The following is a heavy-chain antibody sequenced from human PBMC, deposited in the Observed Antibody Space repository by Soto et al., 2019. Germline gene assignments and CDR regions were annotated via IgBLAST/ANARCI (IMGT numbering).Heavy chain of an antibody. V-gene: IGHV4-59*01. Sequence: PSETLSLTCTVSGGSISSYYWSWIRQPPGKGLEWIGYICYSGSTNYNPSLKSRVTISVDTSKNQFSLKLSSVTAADTAVYYCARGQFRWLQFLWGQGTLVTVSS. CDR2: ICYSGST. D-gene: IGHD4-4*01. CDR1: GGSISSYY. CDR3: ARGQFRWLQFL. J-gene: IGHJ4*02.